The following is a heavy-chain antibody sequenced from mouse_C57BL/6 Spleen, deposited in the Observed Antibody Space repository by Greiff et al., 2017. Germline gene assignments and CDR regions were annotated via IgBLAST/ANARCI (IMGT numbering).Heavy chain of an antibody. J-gene: IGHJ4*01. CDR3: ARSSYGAMDY. CDR1: GYTFTSYW. D-gene: IGHD2-12*01. Sequence: QVQLQQPGAELVMPGASVKLSCKASGYTFTSYWMHWVKQRPGQGLEWIGEIDPSDSYTNYHQKFKGKSTLTVDKSSSTAYMQLSSLTSEDPAVYYGARSSYGAMDYWGQGTSVTVSS. V-gene: IGHV1-69*01. CDR2: IDPSDSYT.